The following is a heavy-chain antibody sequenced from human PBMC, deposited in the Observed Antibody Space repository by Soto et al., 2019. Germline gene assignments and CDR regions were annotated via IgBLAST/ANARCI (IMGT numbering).Heavy chain of an antibody. Sequence: VQLVESGGGLVQSGGSLRLSCATSGFTFSDDWMHWVRQAPGKGLVWVSRINKDVSYKNYADFVEGRFTISRDDARSELYLQMDRLRAEDTAVYYCARGGLEPFDYLGQGALVTVSS. D-gene: IGHD1-1*01. CDR1: GFTFSDDW. V-gene: IGHV3-74*01. CDR2: INKDVSYK. J-gene: IGHJ4*02. CDR3: ARGGLEPFDY.